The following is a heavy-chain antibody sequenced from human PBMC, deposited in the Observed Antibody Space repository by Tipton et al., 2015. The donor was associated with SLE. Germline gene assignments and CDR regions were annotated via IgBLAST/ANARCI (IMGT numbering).Heavy chain of an antibody. D-gene: IGHD6-13*01. CDR3: ARYSSSFENFDY. V-gene: IGHV4-61*01. Sequence: TLSLTCTVSGGSVSSGSYYWSWIRQPPGKGLEWIGYIYYSGSTNYNPSLKSRVTISVDTSKNQFSLKLSSVTAADTAVYYCARYSSSFENFDYWGQGTLVTVS. CDR1: GGSVSSGSYY. CDR2: IYYSGST. J-gene: IGHJ4*02.